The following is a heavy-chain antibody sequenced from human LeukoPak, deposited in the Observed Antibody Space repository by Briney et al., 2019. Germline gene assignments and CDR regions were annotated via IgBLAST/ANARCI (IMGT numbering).Heavy chain of an antibody. CDR2: TSVSGGST. CDR1: GFTFSDYA. D-gene: IGHD6-13*01. V-gene: IGHV3-23*01. Sequence: GGSLRLSCAASGFTFSDYAMNWVRQAPGKGLEWVSGTSVSGGSTYYADSVKGRFTISRDNSKTTLYLQMNSLRAEDTAVYYCAKDKLAAAGTVWFDPWGQGTLVTVSS. CDR3: AKDKLAAAGTVWFDP. J-gene: IGHJ5*02.